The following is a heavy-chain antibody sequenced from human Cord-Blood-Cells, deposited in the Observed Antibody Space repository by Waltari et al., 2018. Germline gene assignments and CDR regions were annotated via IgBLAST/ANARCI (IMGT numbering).Heavy chain of an antibody. Sequence: QVQLVQSGAEVKKPGASVKVSCKASGYTFTSYDINWVRQATGQGFEWRGGMNPNIGNTGYAQKFHGRVTSTRNTSISTAYMELSSLRSEDTAVYYCASMRYCSRTSCGGFDPWGQGTLVTVSS. CDR3: ASMRYCSRTSCGGFDP. CDR1: GYTFTSYD. V-gene: IGHV1-8*03. CDR2: MNPNIGNT. D-gene: IGHD2-2*01. J-gene: IGHJ5*02.